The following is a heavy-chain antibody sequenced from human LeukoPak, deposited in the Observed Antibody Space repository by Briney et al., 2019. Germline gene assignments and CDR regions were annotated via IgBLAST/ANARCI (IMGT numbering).Heavy chain of an antibody. CDR1: GGTFSSYA. D-gene: IGHD6-19*01. V-gene: IGHV1-69*01. Sequence: SVKVSCKASGGTFSSYAISWVRQAPGQGVEWMGGIIPIFGTANYAQKFQGRVTITADESTSTAYMELSTLRSDDTAVYYCARGGSGWFDAFDIWGQGTMVTVSS. CDR2: IIPIFGTA. J-gene: IGHJ3*02. CDR3: ARGGSGWFDAFDI.